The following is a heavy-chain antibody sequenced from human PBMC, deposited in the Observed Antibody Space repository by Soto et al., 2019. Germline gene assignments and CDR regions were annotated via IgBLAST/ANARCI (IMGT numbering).Heavy chain of an antibody. D-gene: IGHD3-22*01. CDR1: GFTFSSYG. V-gene: IGHV3-30*18. CDR3: AKDVTWYYASSGSPSFPKSYGMDV. J-gene: IGHJ6*02. CDR2: ISYDGSNK. Sequence: GGSLRLSCAASGFTFSSYGMHWVRQAPGKGLEWVAVISYDGSNKYYADSVKGRFTISRDNSKNTLYLQMNSLRAEDTAVYYCAKDVTWYYASSGSPSFPKSYGMDVWGQGTTVTASS.